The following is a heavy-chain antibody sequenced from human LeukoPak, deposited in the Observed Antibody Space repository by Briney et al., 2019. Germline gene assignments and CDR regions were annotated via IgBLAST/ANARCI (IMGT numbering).Heavy chain of an antibody. CDR3: ARLNYGRRDYYYYYYMDV. J-gene: IGHJ6*03. CDR1: GGSISSYD. Sequence: PSETLSLTCTVSGGSISSYDWSWIRQPPGKGLEWIAYIYSSGSTNYNPSLKSRVIRSVDTSKNQFSLKLSSVTAADSAVYYCARLNYGRRDYYYYYYMDVWGKGTTVTVS. V-gene: IGHV4-4*09. CDR2: IYSSGST. D-gene: IGHD4-17*01.